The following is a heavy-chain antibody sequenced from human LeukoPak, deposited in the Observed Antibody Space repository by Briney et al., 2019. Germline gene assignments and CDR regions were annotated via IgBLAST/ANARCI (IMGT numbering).Heavy chain of an antibody. CDR1: GYTFTSYY. Sequence: ASVKVSCKASGYTFTSYYMHWVRQAPGQGLEWMGWINPNSGGTNYAQKFQGRVTMTRDTSISTAYMELSRLRSDDTAVYYCARGGRYCSGGSCYTLLTFDYWGQGTLVTVSS. D-gene: IGHD2-15*01. J-gene: IGHJ4*02. V-gene: IGHV1-2*02. CDR3: ARGGRYCSGGSCYTLLTFDY. CDR2: INPNSGGT.